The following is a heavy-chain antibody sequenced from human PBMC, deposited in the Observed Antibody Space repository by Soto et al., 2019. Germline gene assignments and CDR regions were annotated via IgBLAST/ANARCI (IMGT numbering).Heavy chain of an antibody. Sequence: SETLSLTCVFSGYSISSGYYLVWIRQPPGKGLEWIGSIYHSGTTYYNPSLKSRVTISLDTSRNQFSLKLTSVTAADTAVYYCARSLLTSSWYAGSWGQGTLVTVSS. CDR3: ARSLLTSSWYAGS. CDR2: IYHSGTT. V-gene: IGHV4-38-2*01. J-gene: IGHJ5*02. CDR1: GYSISSGYY. D-gene: IGHD6-13*01.